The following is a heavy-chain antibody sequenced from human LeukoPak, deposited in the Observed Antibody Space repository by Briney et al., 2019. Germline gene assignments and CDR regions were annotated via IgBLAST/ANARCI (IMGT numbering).Heavy chain of an antibody. Sequence: GASVKVSCKASGYPFTGYYMHWVRQAPGQRLEWMGWINAGNGNTKYSQKFQGRVTITRDTSASTAYMELSSLRSEDTAVYYCARRRTLLSIAAALLSKDNYYFDYWGQGTLVTVSS. V-gene: IGHV1-3*01. CDR2: INAGNGNT. D-gene: IGHD6-13*01. J-gene: IGHJ4*02. CDR1: GYPFTGYY. CDR3: ARRRTLLSIAAALLSKDNYYFDY.